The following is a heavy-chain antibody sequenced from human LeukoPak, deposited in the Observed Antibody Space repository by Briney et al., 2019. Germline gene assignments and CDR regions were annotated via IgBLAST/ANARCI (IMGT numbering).Heavy chain of an antibody. Sequence: ASVKVSCKASGYTFTGYYMHWVRQAPGQGLEWMGWINPNSGGTNYAQKFQGRVTMTRDTSISTAYMELSRLRSDDTAVYYCARDIRQQLVLGWFDPWGQGTLVTVSS. D-gene: IGHD6-13*01. J-gene: IGHJ5*02. CDR2: INPNSGGT. CDR1: GYTFTGYY. CDR3: ARDIRQQLVLGWFDP. V-gene: IGHV1-2*02.